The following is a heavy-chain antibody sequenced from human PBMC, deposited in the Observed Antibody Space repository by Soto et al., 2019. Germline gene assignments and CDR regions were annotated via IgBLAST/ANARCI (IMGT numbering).Heavy chain of an antibody. V-gene: IGHV4-59*01. D-gene: IGHD3-10*02. J-gene: IGHJ2*01. CDR2: IYYSGRT. CDR3: FFFSSRRRHTRCSLGLGILLNRSSDL. Sequence: GLEWIGYIYYSGRTDYNPSLRSRVNILVDTSKNQFSLKLSAVTAADTAVYYCFFFSSRRRHTRCSLGLGILLNRSSDL.